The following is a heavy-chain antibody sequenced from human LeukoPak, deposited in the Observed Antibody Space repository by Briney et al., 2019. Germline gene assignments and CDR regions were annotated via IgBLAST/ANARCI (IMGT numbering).Heavy chain of an antibody. D-gene: IGHD5-18*01. CDR2: IRYDGNNK. Sequence: GGSLRLSCAASGFTFSSYGMYWVRRAPGKGLEWVAFIRYDGNNKYYADSVKGRFTISRDNSRNTMYLQMNSLRPEDTAVYYCAKVLSAMDTTFDYWGQGTLVTVSS. V-gene: IGHV3-30*02. CDR3: AKVLSAMDTTFDY. J-gene: IGHJ4*02. CDR1: GFTFSSYG.